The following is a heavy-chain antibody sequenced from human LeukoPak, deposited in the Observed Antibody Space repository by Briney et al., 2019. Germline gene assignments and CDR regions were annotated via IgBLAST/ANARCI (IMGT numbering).Heavy chain of an antibody. Sequence: SVKVSCKASGGTFSSYAISWVRQAPRQGLEWMGGIIPIFGTANYAQKFQGRVTITADESTSTAYMELSSLRSEDTAVYYCAKLLFTFYYYGMDVWGQGTRSPSP. V-gene: IGHV1-69*13. J-gene: IGHJ6*02. CDR2: IIPIFGTA. D-gene: IGHD3-16*01. CDR1: GGTFSSYA. CDR3: AKLLFTFYYYGMDV.